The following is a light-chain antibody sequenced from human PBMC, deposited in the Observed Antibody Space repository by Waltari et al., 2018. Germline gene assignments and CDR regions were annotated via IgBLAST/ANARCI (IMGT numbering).Light chain of an antibody. Sequence: SYVVTQPPSVSVPPGETATITRGGDNIGTYSVHWYQQKAGQAPVLVILYDRDRTSVIPDRFSGSNSGNTATLTISRVEAGDEARYYCHVWHPHVDPGVFGTGTEVTVL. V-gene: IGLV3-21*04. CDR1: NIGTYS. CDR3: HVWHPHVDPGV. CDR2: YDR. J-gene: IGLJ1*01.